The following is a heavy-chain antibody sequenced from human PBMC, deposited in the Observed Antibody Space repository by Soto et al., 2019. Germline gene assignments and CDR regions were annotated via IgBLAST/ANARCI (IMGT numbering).Heavy chain of an antibody. J-gene: IGHJ4*02. Sequence: PGESLKISCEASGFTFSRVSRNWVRQVPGKGLEWVASISSASSETWYADSVKGRFIISRDNAQNSLFLQMNTLRPEDSAIYYCARVAYWGPGTQVSVS. CDR2: ISSASSET. CDR3: ARVAY. CDR1: GFTFSRVS. V-gene: IGHV3-21*04.